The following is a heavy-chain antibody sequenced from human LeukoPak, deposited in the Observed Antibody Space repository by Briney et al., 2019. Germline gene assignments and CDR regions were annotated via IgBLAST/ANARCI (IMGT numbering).Heavy chain of an antibody. CDR3: ARGNYGGNPFYYYYYMDV. J-gene: IGHJ6*03. V-gene: IGHV4-59*01. D-gene: IGHD4-23*01. CDR2: IYYSGST. Sequence: SETLSLTCTVSGGSISSYYWSWIRQPPGKGLEWIGYIYYSGSTNYNPSLKSRVTISVDTSKNQFSLKLSSVTAADTAVYYCARGNYGGNPFYYYYYMDVWAKGPRSPSP. CDR1: GGSISSYY.